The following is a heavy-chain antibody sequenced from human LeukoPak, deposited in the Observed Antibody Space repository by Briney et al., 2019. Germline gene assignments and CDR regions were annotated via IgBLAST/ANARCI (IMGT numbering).Heavy chain of an antibody. Sequence: GGSLRLSCAASGFTVSSSFLSWVRQAPGKGLEWLSILYSDGARTQYADSAKGRFTISRDNSKNTLYLQMNSLIAEDTALYYCARLISGSYHLYFDDWGLGTLVTVSS. CDR1: GFTVSSSF. J-gene: IGHJ4*02. D-gene: IGHD3-10*01. V-gene: IGHV3-66*01. CDR3: ARLISGSYHLYFDD. CDR2: LYSDGART.